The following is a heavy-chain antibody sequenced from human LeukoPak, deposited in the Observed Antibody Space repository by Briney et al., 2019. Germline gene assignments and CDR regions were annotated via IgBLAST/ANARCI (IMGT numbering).Heavy chain of an antibody. CDR2: INPSGGST. Sequence: EASVKVSCKASGYTFTNYYMHWVRQAPGQGLEWMGIINPSGGSTSYAQKFQGRVTITRDTSTSTVYMYLSSLRAEDTAVYFCARGRYYDSSSFDIWGQGTMVTVSS. CDR3: ARGRYYDSSSFDI. CDR1: GYTFTNYY. V-gene: IGHV1-46*03. D-gene: IGHD3-22*01. J-gene: IGHJ3*02.